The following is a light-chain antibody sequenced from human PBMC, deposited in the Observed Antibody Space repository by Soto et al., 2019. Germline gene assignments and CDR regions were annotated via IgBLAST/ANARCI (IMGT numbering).Light chain of an antibody. V-gene: IGLV4-69*01. CDR1: SGHSNYA. J-gene: IGLJ2*01. CDR3: QTWGTDTVI. CDR2: VNSDGSH. Sequence: QLVLTQSPSASASLGASVKLTCTLSSGHSNYAIAWHQQQPEKGPRYLMKVNSDGSHNREDGIPDRFSGSSSGAERYLSISSLQSEDEADYYCQTWGTDTVIFGGGTKVTVL.